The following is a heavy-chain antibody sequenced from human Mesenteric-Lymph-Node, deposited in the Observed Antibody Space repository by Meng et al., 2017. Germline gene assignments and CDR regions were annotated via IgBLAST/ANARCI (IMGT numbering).Heavy chain of an antibody. CDR3: ARGFGRSSGGYYDP. CDR2: MNPNSGQI. Sequence: ASVKVSCKASGYSFTSYDINWVRQAPGQGLEWMGWMNPNSGQIGYAQKFQGRVTMTRTTSISTAYMELSSLTSEDTAVYYCARGFGRSSGGYYDPWGQGSLVTVSS. V-gene: IGHV1-8*01. J-gene: IGHJ5*02. CDR1: GYSFTSYD. D-gene: IGHD6-19*01.